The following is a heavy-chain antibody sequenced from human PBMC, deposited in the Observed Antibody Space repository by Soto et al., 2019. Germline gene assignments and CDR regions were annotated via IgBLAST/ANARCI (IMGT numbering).Heavy chain of an antibody. D-gene: IGHD2-15*01. V-gene: IGHV3-23*01. CDR3: AKLVTGLGYCSGGSCRNDY. CDR2: ISGSGGST. Sequence: EVQLLESGGGLVQPGGSLRLSCAASGFTFSSYAMSWVRQAPGKGLEWVSAISGSGGSTYYADSVKGRFTISRDNSKNTLYLQMNSLRAEDTAVYYCAKLVTGLGYCSGGSCRNDYWGPGTLVTVSS. J-gene: IGHJ4*02. CDR1: GFTFSSYA.